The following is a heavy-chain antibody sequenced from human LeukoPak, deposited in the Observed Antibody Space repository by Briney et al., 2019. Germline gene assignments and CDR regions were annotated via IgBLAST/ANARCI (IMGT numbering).Heavy chain of an antibody. CDR3: ARGRPKYDSSGYYPKYFQH. V-gene: IGHV4-59*11. CDR2: ILDTGTT. CDR1: GGSISSHY. Sequence: SETLSLTCTVSGGSISSHYWSWIRQPPGKGLEWVGYILDTGTTNYNPSLKSRVTISVDTSKNQFSLKLSSVTAADTAVYYCARGRPKYDSSGYYPKYFQHWGQGTLVTVSS. D-gene: IGHD3-22*01. J-gene: IGHJ1*01.